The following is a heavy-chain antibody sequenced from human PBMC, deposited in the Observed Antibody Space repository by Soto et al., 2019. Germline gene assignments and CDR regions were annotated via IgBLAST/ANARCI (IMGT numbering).Heavy chain of an antibody. D-gene: IGHD3-16*01. J-gene: IGHJ4*02. CDR2: IIPIIGVT. V-gene: IGHV1-69*17. Sequence: QVQLVQSGAEVKRPGSSVKVSCESSGDTFNSYVISWVRQAPGQGLEWMGGIIPIIGVTHYAQKFQGRVTISALSSTGTAYMELTNLGCDDTALYYCATESLGAKGADHWGQGTLVTVSS. CDR3: ATESLGAKGADH. CDR1: GDTFNSYV.